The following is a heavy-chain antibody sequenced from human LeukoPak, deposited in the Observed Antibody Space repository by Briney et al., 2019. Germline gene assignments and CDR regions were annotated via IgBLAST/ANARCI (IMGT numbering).Heavy chain of an antibody. V-gene: IGHV4-31*03. D-gene: IGHD3-10*01. CDR1: GGSVSSGSYY. CDR2: IHYSGST. Sequence: SETLSLTCTVSGGSVSSGSYYWSWIRQPPGKGLEWIGYIHYSGSTYYNPSLKTRVTMSVDTSKTQFSLNLSSVTAADTAVYYCATSLRGASDFWGQGTLVTVSS. CDR3: ATSLRGASDF. J-gene: IGHJ4*02.